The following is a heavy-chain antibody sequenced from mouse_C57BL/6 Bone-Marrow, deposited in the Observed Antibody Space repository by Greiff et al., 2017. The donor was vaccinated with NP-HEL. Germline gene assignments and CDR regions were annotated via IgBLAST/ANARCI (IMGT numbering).Heavy chain of an antibody. CDR2: ISSGGSYT. V-gene: IGHV5-6*02. J-gene: IGHJ2*01. CDR3: ARHPLGYGDYFDY. Sequence: DGMLVGSGGDLVKPGGVLKPPCAASGFTFSSSGMSWVRPTPDKRLVWVATISSGGSYTYYPDSVKGRFAISRDNAKNTLYLQMSSLKSEDTAMYYCARHPLGYGDYFDYWGQGTTLTVSS. CDR1: GFTFSSSG. D-gene: IGHD3-1*01.